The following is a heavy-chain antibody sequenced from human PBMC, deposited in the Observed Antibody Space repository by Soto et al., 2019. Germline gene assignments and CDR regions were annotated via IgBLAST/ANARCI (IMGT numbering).Heavy chain of an antibody. V-gene: IGHV1-8*01. CDR3: ARPLYHGRTFDY. J-gene: IGHJ4*02. Sequence: ASVKVSCKASGYTFTSYDINWVRQATGQGLEWMGWMNPNSGNTGYAQKFQGRVTMTRNTSISTAYMELGSLRSEDTAVYYCARPLYHGRTFDYWGQGTLVTVSS. CDR1: GYTFTSYD. CDR2: MNPNSGNT. D-gene: IGHD2-2*02.